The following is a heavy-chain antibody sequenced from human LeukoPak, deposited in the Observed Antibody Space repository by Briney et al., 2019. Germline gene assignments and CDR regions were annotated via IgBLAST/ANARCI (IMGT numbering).Heavy chain of an antibody. J-gene: IGHJ5*02. CDR1: GFTVSSNY. Sequence: GGSLRLSCAASGFTVSSNYMSWVRQAPGKGLEWVSVIYSGGSAYYADSVKGRFTISRDNSKNTLYLQMNSLRAEDTAVYYCARDRVVPAAIGNWFDPWGQGTLVTVSS. CDR2: IYSGGSA. V-gene: IGHV3-66*02. D-gene: IGHD2-2*01. CDR3: ARDRVVPAAIGNWFDP.